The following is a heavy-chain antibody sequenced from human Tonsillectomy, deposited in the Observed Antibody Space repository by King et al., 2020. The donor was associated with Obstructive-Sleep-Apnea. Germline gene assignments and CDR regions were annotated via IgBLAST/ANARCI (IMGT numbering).Heavy chain of an antibody. CDR2: IKQDGSAK. Sequence: VQLVESGGGLVQPGGSLRLSCAASGFTFSSYWMSWVRQAPGKGLEWVANIKQDGSAKYYVDSVRGRFTISRDNAKNSLYLQMNSLRADDTAVYYCARDLVLGSPHDAFDIWGQGTMVTVSS. J-gene: IGHJ3*02. V-gene: IGHV3-7*01. CDR3: ARDLVLGSPHDAFDI. CDR1: GFTFSSYW. D-gene: IGHD6-13*01.